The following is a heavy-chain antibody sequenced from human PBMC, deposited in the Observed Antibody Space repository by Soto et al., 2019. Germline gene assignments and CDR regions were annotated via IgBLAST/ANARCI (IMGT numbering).Heavy chain of an antibody. CDR1: GYTFTSYY. J-gene: IGHJ1*01. CDR3: ARDREGGYSYGSFQH. CDR2: INPSGGST. D-gene: IGHD5-18*01. Sequence: QVQLVQSGAEVKKPGASVKVSCKASGYTFTSYYMHWVRQAPGQGLEWMGIINPSGGSTSYAQKFTGRVTMTRDTSTSTVYMELSSLRSEDTAVYYCARDREGGYSYGSFQHWGQGTLVTVSS. V-gene: IGHV1-46*03.